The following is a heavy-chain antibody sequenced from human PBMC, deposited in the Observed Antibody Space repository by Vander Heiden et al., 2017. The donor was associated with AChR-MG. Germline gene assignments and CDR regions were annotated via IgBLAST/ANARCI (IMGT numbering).Heavy chain of an antibody. D-gene: IGHD6-6*01. CDR2: ISWNSGSI. V-gene: IGHV3-9*01. Sequence: EVQLVESGGGLVQPGRSLRLPCAASAFTFGAYAMHWVRQAPGKGLEWVSGISWNSGSIGYADSVKGRFTISRDNAKNSLYLQMNSLRAEDTALYYCAKDASILTHYYYGMDVWGQGTTVTVSS. CDR1: AFTFGAYA. CDR3: AKDASILTHYYYGMDV. J-gene: IGHJ6*02.